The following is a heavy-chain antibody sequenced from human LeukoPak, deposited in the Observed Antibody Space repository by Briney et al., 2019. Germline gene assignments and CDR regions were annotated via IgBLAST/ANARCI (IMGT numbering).Heavy chain of an antibody. CDR2: ISSSGSYI. CDR1: GLTFSGYS. Sequence: PGGSLRLSCAPFGLTFSGYSINWVRHAPGKGLEWVSSISSSGSYIYYADSVKGRFTISRDNAKNSLYLQMNSLRAEDTAVYYCARDCSSTSCPGTAAYWGQGTLVTVSS. V-gene: IGHV3-21*01. J-gene: IGHJ4*02. CDR3: ARDCSSTSCPGTAAY. D-gene: IGHD2-2*01.